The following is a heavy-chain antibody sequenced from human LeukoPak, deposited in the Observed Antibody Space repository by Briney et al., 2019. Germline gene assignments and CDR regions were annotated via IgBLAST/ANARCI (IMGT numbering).Heavy chain of an antibody. J-gene: IGHJ3*02. CDR1: GGSISSGGHY. CDR2: IYYSGST. CDR3: ARDPSPHYGGNLDAFDI. D-gene: IGHD4-23*01. Sequence: SQTLSLTFTVSGGSISSGGHYWSWIRQHPGKGLEWIGYIYYSGSTYYNPSLKSRVTISVDTSKNQFSLKLSSVTAADTAVYYCARDPSPHYGGNLDAFDIWGQGTMVTVSS. V-gene: IGHV4-31*03.